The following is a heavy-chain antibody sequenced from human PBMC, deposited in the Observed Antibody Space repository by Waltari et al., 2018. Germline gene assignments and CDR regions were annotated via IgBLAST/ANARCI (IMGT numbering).Heavy chain of an antibody. D-gene: IGHD3-10*01. J-gene: IGHJ4*02. CDR1: ELAFSNAW. CDR3: TTVYYGSGNYYNAEV. V-gene: IGHV3-15*01. CDR2: IKRKTDYETT. Sequence: EVQLVESGGGLVNPGGSLRLSCAASELAFSNAWMIWVRQAPGKGLEWVARIKRKTDYETTDYAAPVRGRFTISRDDSKNTLYLQMNSLKSEDAAMYYCTTVYYGSGNYYNAEVWGQGTLVTVSS.